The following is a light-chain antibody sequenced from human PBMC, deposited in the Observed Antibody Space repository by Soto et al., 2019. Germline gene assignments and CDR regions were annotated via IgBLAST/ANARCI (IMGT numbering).Light chain of an antibody. Sequence: QSALSQPPSASGSPGQSVTISCTGTSSDVGGYNYVSWYQQHPGKAPKLMIYDVSKRPSGVPDRFSGSKSGNTASLTVSGLQPEDDSNYYCSSYAGSNNVVFGGGTKLTVL. CDR1: SSDVGGYNY. J-gene: IGLJ2*01. CDR3: SSYAGSNNVV. V-gene: IGLV2-8*01. CDR2: DVS.